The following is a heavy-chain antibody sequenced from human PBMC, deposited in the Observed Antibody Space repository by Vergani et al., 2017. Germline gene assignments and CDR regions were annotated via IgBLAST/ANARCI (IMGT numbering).Heavy chain of an antibody. J-gene: IGHJ4*02. CDR1: GFTFSSYS. CDR2: ISSSSSYI. D-gene: IGHD2-2*01. CDR3: ARWASDIVVVPDY. Sequence: EVQLVESGGGLVKPGGSLRLSCAASGFTFSSYSMNWVRQAPGKGLEWVSSISSSSSYIYYADSVKGRFTISRDNDKNALYLQMNSLRAEDTAVYYCARWASDIVVVPDYWGQGTLVTVSS. V-gene: IGHV3-21*01.